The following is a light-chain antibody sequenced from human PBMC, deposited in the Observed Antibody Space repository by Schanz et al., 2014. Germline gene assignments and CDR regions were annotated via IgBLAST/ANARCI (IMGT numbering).Light chain of an antibody. J-gene: IGKJ3*01. V-gene: IGKV3-20*01. Sequence: EIVLTQSPGTLSLSPGDRATLSCRASQSVSSIDLAWYQQKPGQAPRLLIYGASTRATDIPARFSGSGSGTEFTLTISSLHPDDFATYFCQQANSFPFTFGPGTKVILK. CDR1: QSVSSID. CDR3: QQANSFPFT. CDR2: GAS.